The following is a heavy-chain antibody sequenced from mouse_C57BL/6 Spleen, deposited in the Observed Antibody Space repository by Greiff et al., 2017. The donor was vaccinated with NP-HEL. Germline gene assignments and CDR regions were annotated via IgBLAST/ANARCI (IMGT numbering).Heavy chain of an antibody. D-gene: IGHD3-2*02. CDR2: ISSGSSTI. CDR1: GFTFSDYG. V-gene: IGHV5-17*01. CDR3: ARPSSGYVCAY. J-gene: IGHJ3*01. Sequence: EVKLMESGGGLVKPGGSLKLSCAASGFTFSDYGMHWVRQAPEKGLEWVAYISSGSSTIYYADTVKGRFTISRDNAKNTLFLQMTSLRSEDTAMYYCARPSSGYVCAYWGQGTLVTVSA.